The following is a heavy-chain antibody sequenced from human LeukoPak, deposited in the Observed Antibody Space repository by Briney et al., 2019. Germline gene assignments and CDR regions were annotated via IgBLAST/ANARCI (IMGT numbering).Heavy chain of an antibody. J-gene: IGHJ4*02. CDR1: GYTFTGYY. D-gene: IGHD2-21*02. CDR2: INPNSGGT. Sequence: ASVKVSCKASGYTFTGYYMHWVRQAPGQGLEWMGWINPNSGGTNYAQKFQGRVTMTRDTSISTAYMELSRLRSDATAGDYCARAYCGGDCYTPTYYFDYWGQGTLVTVSS. V-gene: IGHV1-2*02. CDR3: ARAYCGGDCYTPTYYFDY.